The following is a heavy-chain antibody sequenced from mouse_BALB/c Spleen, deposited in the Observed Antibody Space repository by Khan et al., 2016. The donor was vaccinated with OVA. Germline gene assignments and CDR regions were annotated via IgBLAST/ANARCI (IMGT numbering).Heavy chain of an antibody. Sequence: VQLQQSGAELVKPGASVNLSCSASGFTIKDTYIHWVKQRPEQGLEWIGRIDPPNDDSKYGPKFQDKATLTADTSSNTAYLQLTSLTSEDTAVDYCATRYGNPFAYWGQGTLVSVSA. J-gene: IGHJ3*01. CDR2: IDPPNDDS. CDR1: GFTIKDTY. CDR3: ATRYGNPFAY. V-gene: IGHV14-3*02. D-gene: IGHD2-1*01.